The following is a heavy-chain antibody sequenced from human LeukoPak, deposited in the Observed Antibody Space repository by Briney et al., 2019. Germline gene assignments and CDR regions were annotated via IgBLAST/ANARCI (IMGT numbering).Heavy chain of an antibody. V-gene: IGHV4-59*01. Sequence: SETLSLTCTVSGGSISSYYWSWIRQPPGKGLEWIGYIYYSGSTNYNPSLKSRVTISVDTSKNQFSLKLSSVTAADTAVYYCARIPLLWFGELGGFDYWGQGTLVTVSS. CDR3: ARIPLLWFGELGGFDY. J-gene: IGHJ4*02. CDR2: IYYSGST. D-gene: IGHD3-10*01. CDR1: GGSISSYY.